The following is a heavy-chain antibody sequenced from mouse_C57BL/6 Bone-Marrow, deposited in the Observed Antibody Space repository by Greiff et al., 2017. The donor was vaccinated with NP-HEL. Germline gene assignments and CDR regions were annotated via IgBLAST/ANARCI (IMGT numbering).Heavy chain of an antibody. CDR1: GYTFTSYD. CDR3: ARRYDYDEGYYAMDY. Sequence: QVQLQQSGPELVKPGASVKLSCKASGYTFTSYDINWVKQRPGQGLEWIGWIYPRDGSTKYNEKFKGKATLTVDTSSSTAYMELHSLTSEDSAVYFCARRYDYDEGYYAMDYGGQGTSVTVSS. V-gene: IGHV1-85*01. CDR2: IYPRDGST. J-gene: IGHJ4*01. D-gene: IGHD2-4*01.